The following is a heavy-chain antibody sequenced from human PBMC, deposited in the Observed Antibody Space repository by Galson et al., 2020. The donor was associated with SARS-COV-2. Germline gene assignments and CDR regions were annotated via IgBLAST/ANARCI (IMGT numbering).Heavy chain of an antibody. D-gene: IGHD4-17*01. CDR2: ISSSSSYI. V-gene: IGHV3-21*01. Sequence: GESLKISCAASGFTFSSYSMNWVRQAPGKGLEWVSSISSSSSYIYYADSVKGRFTISRDNAKNSLYLQMNSLRAEDTAVYYCARDSTWTTVTNNWFDPWGQGTLVTVSS. J-gene: IGHJ5*02. CDR3: ARDSTWTTVTNNWFDP. CDR1: GFTFSSYS.